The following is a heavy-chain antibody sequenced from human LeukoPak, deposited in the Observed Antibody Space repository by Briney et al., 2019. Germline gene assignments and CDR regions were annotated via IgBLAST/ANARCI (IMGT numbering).Heavy chain of an antibody. CDR3: ARDRAREGWYYDSSGYENYYYYGMDV. Sequence: ASVKVSCKASGYTFTSYAMHWVRQAPGQRLEWMGWIDAGNGNTKYSQKFQGRVTITRDTSASTAYMELSSLRSEDTAVYYCARDRAREGWYYDSSGYENYYYYGMDVWGQGTTVTVSS. CDR1: GYTFTSYA. J-gene: IGHJ6*02. D-gene: IGHD3-22*01. CDR2: IDAGNGNT. V-gene: IGHV1-3*01.